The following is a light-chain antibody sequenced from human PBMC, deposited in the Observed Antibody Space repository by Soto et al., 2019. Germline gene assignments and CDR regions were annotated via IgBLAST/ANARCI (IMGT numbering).Light chain of an antibody. CDR2: EVA. CDR3: TSYSGSRSLVV. Sequence: QSALTQPASVSGSDGQSITISCTGTSSDVGAYNYVSWYQQRPGKAPRLMIYEVANRPSGVSNRVSGSKSGNTASLTISGLQGDDEADYYCTSYSGSRSLVVFGTGTKVTVL. V-gene: IGLV2-14*01. CDR1: SSDVGAYNY. J-gene: IGLJ1*01.